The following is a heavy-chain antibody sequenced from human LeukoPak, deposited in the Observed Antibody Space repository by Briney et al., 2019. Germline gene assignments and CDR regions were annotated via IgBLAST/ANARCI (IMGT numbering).Heavy chain of an antibody. CDR2: IYHRGTT. CDR1: GGSISSDIW. CDR3: AAQSGWYQDY. D-gene: IGHD6-19*01. V-gene: IGHV4-4*02. Sequence: PSETLSLTCAVSGGSISSDIWWSWVRQPPGKGLEWIGEIYHRGTTNYNPSLKSQVTISVDKSKNQFSLKLSSVTAADTAMYYCAAQSGWYQDYWGQGSLVTVSS. J-gene: IGHJ4*02.